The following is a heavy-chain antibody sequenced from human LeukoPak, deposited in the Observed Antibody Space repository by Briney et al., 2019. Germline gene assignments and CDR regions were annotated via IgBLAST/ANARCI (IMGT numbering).Heavy chain of an antibody. CDR1: GFTFSSYW. D-gene: IGHD2-8*01. CDR2: IKQDGSEK. Sequence: GGSLRLSCAASGFTFSSYWMSWVRQAPGKGLEWVANIKQDGSEKYYVDSVKGRFTISRDNAKNSLYLQMNSLRAEDTAVYYCAREGVGYCTNGVCYDSPTFDYWGQGTLVTVSS. CDR3: AREGVGYCTNGVCYDSPTFDY. V-gene: IGHV3-7*01. J-gene: IGHJ4*02.